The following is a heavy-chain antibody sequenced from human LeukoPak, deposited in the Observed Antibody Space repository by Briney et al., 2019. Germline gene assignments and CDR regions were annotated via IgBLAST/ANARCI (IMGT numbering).Heavy chain of an antibody. CDR1: GGSISSSSYY. CDR3: TREDSSGVDY. V-gene: IGHV4-39*02. D-gene: IGHD6-19*01. J-gene: IGHJ4*02. Sequence: SETLSLTCTVSGGSISSSSYYWGWIRQPPGKGLEWLGSIYYSGNTYYNPSLKSRISISVDMSKNQFSLKLSSVTAADTAVYYCTREDSSGVDYWGQGILVTVSS. CDR2: IYYSGNT.